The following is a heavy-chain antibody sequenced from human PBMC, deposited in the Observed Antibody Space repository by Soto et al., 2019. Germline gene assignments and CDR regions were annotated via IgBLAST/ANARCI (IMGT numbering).Heavy chain of an antibody. CDR2: MNPNSGNT. CDR3: ARGGYSDGYGEEGYYYGMDV. J-gene: IGHJ6*02. V-gene: IGHV1-8*01. D-gene: IGHD5-18*01. CDR1: GYTFTSYD. Sequence: ASVKVSCKASGYTFTSYDINWVRQATGQGLEWMGWMNPNSGNTGYAQKFQGRVTMTRNTSISTAYMELSSLRSEDTAVYYCARGGYSDGYGEEGYYYGMDVWGQGTTVTVSS.